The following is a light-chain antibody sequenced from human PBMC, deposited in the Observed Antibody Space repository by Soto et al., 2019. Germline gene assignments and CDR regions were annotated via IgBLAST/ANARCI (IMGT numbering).Light chain of an antibody. V-gene: IGKV3-11*01. CDR2: GAS. J-gene: IGKJ5*01. Sequence: IVVTQSPSTLSLSPGERATLSCRASQTITTYLAWYQQKPGQPPRLLIYGASNRATGIPARFSGSGSGTDFTLTISNLEPEDFAVYYCQQRSNWPANFGQGTRLEIK. CDR3: QQRSNWPAN. CDR1: QTITTY.